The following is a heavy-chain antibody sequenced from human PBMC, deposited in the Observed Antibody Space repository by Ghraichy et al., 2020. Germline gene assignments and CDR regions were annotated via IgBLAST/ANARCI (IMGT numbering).Heavy chain of an antibody. CDR3: ARGPRRDRYGGSGYYYRVFDY. J-gene: IGHJ4*02. D-gene: IGHD3-22*01. CDR2: INHSGST. Sequence: SETLSLTCAVYGGSFSGYYWSWIRQPPGKGLEWIGEINHSGSTNYNPSLKSRVTISVDTSKNQFSLKLSSVTAADTAVYYCARGPRRDRYGGSGYYYRVFDYWGQGTLVTVSS. V-gene: IGHV4-34*01. CDR1: GGSFSGYY.